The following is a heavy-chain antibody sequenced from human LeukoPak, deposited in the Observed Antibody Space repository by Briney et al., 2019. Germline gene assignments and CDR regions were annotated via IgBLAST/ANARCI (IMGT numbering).Heavy chain of an antibody. Sequence: GRSLRLSCAASGFTFSSYAMHWVRQAPGKGLEWVAVISDDGSNEHYADSVKGRFTVSRDNSKNTLYLQMNSLRPEDTAVYYCARDQAAAPDYWGQGTLVTVSS. D-gene: IGHD2-15*01. CDR3: ARDQAAAPDY. J-gene: IGHJ4*02. V-gene: IGHV3-30-3*01. CDR2: ISDDGSNE. CDR1: GFTFSSYA.